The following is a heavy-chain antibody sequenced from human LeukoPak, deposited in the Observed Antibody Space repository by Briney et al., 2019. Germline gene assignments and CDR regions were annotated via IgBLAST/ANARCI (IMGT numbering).Heavy chain of an antibody. J-gene: IGHJ4*02. CDR2: IYTSGST. Sequence: SETLSLTCTVSGGSISSGSYYWSWIRQPAGKGLEWIGRIYTSGSTNYNPSLKSRVTISVDTSKNQFSLKLSSVTAADTAVYYCARLHTTTVTTIFDYWGQGTLVTVSS. CDR1: GGSISSGSYY. V-gene: IGHV4-61*02. D-gene: IGHD4-11*01. CDR3: ARLHTTTVTTIFDY.